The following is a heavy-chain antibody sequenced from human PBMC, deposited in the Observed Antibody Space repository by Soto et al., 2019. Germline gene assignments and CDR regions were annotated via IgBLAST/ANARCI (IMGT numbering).Heavy chain of an antibody. CDR2: ISGYNGDT. V-gene: IGHV1-18*01. CDR1: GDAFNTFG. CDR3: AREYCTATSCYGVDY. D-gene: IGHD2-2*01. J-gene: IGHJ4*02. Sequence: ASVTVSCQAPGDAFNTFGISWVRQAPGQGLEWMGWISGYNGDTKYAQKFQGRVMMTADTSTTTAYMELGSLNSDDTALYYCAREYCTATSCYGVDYWGQGTLVTVSS.